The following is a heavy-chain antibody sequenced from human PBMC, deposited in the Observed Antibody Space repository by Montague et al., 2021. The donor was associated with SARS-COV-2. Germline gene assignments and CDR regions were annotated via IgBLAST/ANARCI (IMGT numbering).Heavy chain of an antibody. V-gene: IGHV4-34*01. D-gene: IGHD3-3*01. CDR1: GVSFSAYY. CDR3: ARGRTVLGAYYDFWRGYYLSGQNWCEL. J-gene: IGHJ5*02. Sequence: SETLSLTCAVSGVSFSAYYWRCLLQPPGRKLLWWGGVIHSGGTAYNPSLKSRVTISADTSSNQFSLKLSSVTAADTAVYYCARGRTVLGAYYDFWRGYYLSGQNWCELWGQGT. CDR2: VIHSGGT.